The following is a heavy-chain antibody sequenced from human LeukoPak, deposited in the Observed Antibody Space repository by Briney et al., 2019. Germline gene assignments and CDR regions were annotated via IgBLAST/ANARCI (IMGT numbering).Heavy chain of an antibody. CDR2: IKQYGSEK. V-gene: IGHV3-7*01. J-gene: IGHJ3*02. D-gene: IGHD3-10*01. CDR1: GFTFSSYA. Sequence: GGSLRLSCAASGFTFSSYAMSWVRQAPGKGLEWVANIKQYGSEKYYVDSVKGRFTISRDNAKNSLYLQMNSLRAEDTAVYYCARGDYFGSGTSFIDAFDIWGQGTMVTVS. CDR3: ARGDYFGSGTSFIDAFDI.